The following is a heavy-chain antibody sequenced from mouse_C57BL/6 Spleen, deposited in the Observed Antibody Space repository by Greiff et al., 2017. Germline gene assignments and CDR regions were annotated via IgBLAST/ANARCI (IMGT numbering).Heavy chain of an antibody. CDR2: INPNNGGT. CDR3: ARSRGLRRGGRDYFDY. V-gene: IGHV1-26*01. J-gene: IGHJ2*01. Sequence: VQLQQSGPELVKPGASVKISCKASGYTFTDYYMNWVKQSHGKSLEWIGDINPNNGGTSYNQKFKGKATLTVDKSSSTAYMELRSLTSEDSAVYYCARSRGLRRGGRDYFDYWGQGTTLTVSS. D-gene: IGHD2-4*01. CDR1: GYTFTDYY.